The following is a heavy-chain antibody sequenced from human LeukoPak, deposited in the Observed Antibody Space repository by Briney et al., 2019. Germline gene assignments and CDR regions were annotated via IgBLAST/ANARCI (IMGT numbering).Heavy chain of an antibody. CDR1: GGSISSYY. V-gene: IGHV4-4*09. CDR2: IYTSGST. CDR3: ASPAAGTLYFQH. Sequence: PSETLSLTCTVSGGSISSYYWSWIRQPPGKGLEWIGNIYTSGSTNYNPSLKSRVTISVDTSKNQFSLKVSSVTAADTAVYYCASPAAGTLYFQHWGQGTLVTVSS. J-gene: IGHJ1*01. D-gene: IGHD6-13*01.